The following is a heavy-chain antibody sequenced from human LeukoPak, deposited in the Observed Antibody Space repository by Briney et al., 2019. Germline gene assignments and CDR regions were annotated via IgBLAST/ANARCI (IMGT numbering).Heavy chain of an antibody. CDR1: GYTFVGHF. Sequence: ASVRVFCKASGYTFVGHFLECMRQAPGQWPELMGRIDPNDGGTNYAQKFQGRVTMTRDTSISTAYMKLSSLRSDDTAVYYCARGSDSGTPRWFDPWGQGTLVTV. D-gene: IGHD1-26*01. J-gene: IGHJ5*02. V-gene: IGHV1-2*06. CDR3: ARGSDSGTPRWFDP. CDR2: IDPNDGGT.